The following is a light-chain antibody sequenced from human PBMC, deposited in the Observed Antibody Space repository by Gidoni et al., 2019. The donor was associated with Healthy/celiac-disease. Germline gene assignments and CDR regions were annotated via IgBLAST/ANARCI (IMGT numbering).Light chain of an antibody. CDR2: DAS. CDR1: QDISNY. Sequence: DIQMTQSPSSLSASVGDRVTITCQASQDISNYLNWYQQKPGKAPKLLIYDASKLETGVPSRFSGSGSGTDFTFTISSLQTEDIATYYCQQYDNLPPTWTFGQGTKVEIK. CDR3: QQYDNLPPTWT. J-gene: IGKJ1*01. V-gene: IGKV1-33*01.